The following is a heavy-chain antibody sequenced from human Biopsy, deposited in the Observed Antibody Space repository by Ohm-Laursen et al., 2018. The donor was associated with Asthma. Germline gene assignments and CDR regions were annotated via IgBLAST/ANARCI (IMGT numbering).Heavy chain of an antibody. CDR3: ARAVDYSHYYGIDV. J-gene: IGHJ6*02. CDR2: ISVYNGNT. Sequence: ASVKVSCKTSGYTFNSAGITWVRQAPGQGLEWMGWISVYNGNTKVAQKLQDRVTMITDTSTSTAYMELRSLRSDDTAVYFCARAVDYSHYYGIDVWGQRTTVTV. V-gene: IGHV1-18*01. D-gene: IGHD3-10*01. CDR1: GYTFNSAG.